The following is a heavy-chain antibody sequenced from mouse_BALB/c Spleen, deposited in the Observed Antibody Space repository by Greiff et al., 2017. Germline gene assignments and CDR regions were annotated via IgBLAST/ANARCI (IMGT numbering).Heavy chain of an antibody. CDR1: GFTFSNYW. V-gene: IGHV6-6*02. Sequence: EVKLMESGGGLVQPGGSMKLSCVASGFTFSNYWMNWVRQSPEKGLEWVAEIRLKSNNYATHYAESVKGRFTISRDDSKSSVYLQMNNLRAEDTGIYYCTRREYGNSFAYWGQGTLVTVSA. CDR3: TRREYGNSFAY. D-gene: IGHD2-10*02. CDR2: IRLKSNNYAT. J-gene: IGHJ3*01.